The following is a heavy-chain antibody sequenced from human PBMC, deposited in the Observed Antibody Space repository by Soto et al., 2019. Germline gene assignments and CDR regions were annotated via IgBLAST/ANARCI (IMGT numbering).Heavy chain of an antibody. Sequence: QVQLVQSGAEVKKPGASVKVSCKASGYTFTSYGISWVRQAPGQGLEWMGWISAYNGNTNYAQKLQRRVTMTTDTSTSTAYMELRSLRSDDTAVYYCARGVVVPAVNPDYYYYYMDVWGKGTTVTVSS. V-gene: IGHV1-18*01. CDR3: ARGVVVPAVNPDYYYYYMDV. J-gene: IGHJ6*03. CDR1: GYTFTSYG. CDR2: ISAYNGNT. D-gene: IGHD2-2*01.